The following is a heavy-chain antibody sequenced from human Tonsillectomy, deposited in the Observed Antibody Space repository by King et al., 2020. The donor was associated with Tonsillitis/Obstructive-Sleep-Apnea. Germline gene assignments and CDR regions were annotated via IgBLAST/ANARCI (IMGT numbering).Heavy chain of an antibody. CDR2: ISGSGGST. Sequence: VQLVESGGGLVQPGGSLRLSCAASGFTFSSYAMSWLRQAPGKGLEWVSAISGSGGSTYYADSVKGRFTISRDNSKNTLYLQMNSLRAEDTAVYYCAKGPFGRHYDFWSGFGMDVWGQGTTVTVSS. V-gene: IGHV3-23*04. CDR1: GFTFSSYA. CDR3: AKGPFGRHYDFWSGFGMDV. D-gene: IGHD3-3*01. J-gene: IGHJ6*02.